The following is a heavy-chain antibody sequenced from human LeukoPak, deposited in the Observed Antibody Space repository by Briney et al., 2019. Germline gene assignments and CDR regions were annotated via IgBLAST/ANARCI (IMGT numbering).Heavy chain of an antibody. J-gene: IGHJ4*02. CDR3: AKLRIAVAGTKHYYFDY. Sequence: GGSLRLSCAASGFTFSSYAMSWVRQAPGKGLERVSAISGSGGSTYYADSVKGRFTISRDNSKNTLYLQMNSLRAEDTAVYYCAKLRIAVAGTKHYYFDYWGQGTLVTVSS. D-gene: IGHD6-19*01. V-gene: IGHV3-23*01. CDR1: GFTFSSYA. CDR2: ISGSGGST.